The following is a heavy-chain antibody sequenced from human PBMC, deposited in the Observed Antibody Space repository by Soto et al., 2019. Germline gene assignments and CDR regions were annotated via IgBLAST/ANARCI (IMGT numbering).Heavy chain of an antibody. CDR3: AREGRGYHY. J-gene: IGHJ4*02. V-gene: IGHV3-53*01. CDR1: RVRVSISV. CDR2: IYSGGST. D-gene: IGHD5-18*01. Sequence: LGLGCASCRVRVSISVMSWVRQAKGKGLEWVSVIYSGGSTYYADSVKGRFTISRDNSKNTLYLQMNSLKAEDTAVYYCAREGRGYHYWGQGTLVTVSS.